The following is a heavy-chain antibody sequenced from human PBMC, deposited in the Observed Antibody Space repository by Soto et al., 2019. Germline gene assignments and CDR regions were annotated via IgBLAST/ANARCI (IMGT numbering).Heavy chain of an antibody. CDR1: GGSISIGGYY. CDR2: IYYSGST. Sequence: QVQLQASGPGLVKPSQTLSLTCSVSGGSISIGGYYWSWIRQLPGKGREWIGHIYYSGSTYYNPSLKSRVTISVDTSKNHVSLKLSSGTAADTAVDYCARADDAFDIWGQGTMVTVSS. J-gene: IGHJ3*02. V-gene: IGHV4-31*03. CDR3: ARADDAFDI.